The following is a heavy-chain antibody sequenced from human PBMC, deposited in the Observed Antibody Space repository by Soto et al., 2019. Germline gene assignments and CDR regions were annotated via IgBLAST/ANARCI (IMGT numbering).Heavy chain of an antibody. CDR1: GFTFSNYD. D-gene: IGHD3-10*01. CDR3: AKDLNGSGSFTSYYHYGMDV. Sequence: EVQMLESGGGLVHPGGSLRLSCAASGFTFSNYDMNWVRQAPGKGLEWVSSISGSGRNTYYADSVKGRLTISRDSSKNTLYLQMNSLRVEDTGVYYCAKDLNGSGSFTSYYHYGMDVWDQGTTVTVSS. V-gene: IGHV3-23*01. CDR2: ISGSGRNT. J-gene: IGHJ6*02.